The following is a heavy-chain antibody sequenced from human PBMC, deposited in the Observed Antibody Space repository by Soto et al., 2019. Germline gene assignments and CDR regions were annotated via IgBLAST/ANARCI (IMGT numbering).Heavy chain of an antibody. CDR2: ISAYNGNT. CDR3: ATDPFCGSAPGCSALDA. Sequence: ASVKVSCKASGYPFTSSGFSWVRQAPGQGLEWMGWISAYNGNTLYAQKFKDRVTMTTDTSTSTAYMELGSLRSDDTAVYYCATDPFCGSAPGCSALDAWGQGTTVTVSS. J-gene: IGHJ6*02. V-gene: IGHV1-18*04. D-gene: IGHD2-21*01. CDR1: GYPFTSSG.